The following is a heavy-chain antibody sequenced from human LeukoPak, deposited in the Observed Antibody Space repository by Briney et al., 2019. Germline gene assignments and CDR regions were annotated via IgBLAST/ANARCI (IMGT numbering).Heavy chain of an antibody. CDR2: IYHSGST. D-gene: IGHD6-6*01. V-gene: IGHV4-30-2*01. J-gene: IGHJ4*02. CDR3: ARGPYSSSFDY. CDR1: GGSISSGSYY. Sequence: SETLSLTCTVSGGSISSGSYYWSWIRQPPGKGLEWIGYIYHSGSTYYNPSLKSRVTISVDRSKNQFSLKLSSVTAADTAVYYCARGPYSSSFDYWGQGTLVTVSS.